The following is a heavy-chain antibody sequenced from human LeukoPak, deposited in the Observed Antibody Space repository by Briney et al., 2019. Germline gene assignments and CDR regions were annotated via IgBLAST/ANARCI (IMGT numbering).Heavy chain of an antibody. D-gene: IGHD3-22*01. CDR1: GDSIASTKW. CDR3: ARDRAYYYDSSGKVDDAFDI. J-gene: IGHJ3*02. V-gene: IGHV4-4*02. CDR2: IYHSGSP. Sequence: PSGTLYLTCAVSGDSIASTKWWSWVRQPPGKGLEWIGEIYHSGSPNYSPSLQSRVTISVDKSKNQFSLKLSSVTAADTAVYYCARDRAYYYDSSGKVDDAFDIWGQGTMVTVSS.